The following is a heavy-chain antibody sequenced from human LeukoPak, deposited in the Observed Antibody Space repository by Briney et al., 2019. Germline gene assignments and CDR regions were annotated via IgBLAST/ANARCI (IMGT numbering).Heavy chain of an antibody. D-gene: IGHD3-9*01. J-gene: IGHJ4*02. CDR2: IFPSGGEV. Sequence: GGSLRLSCAASGFTFSTFAMLWVRQPRGKGLEWVSSIFPSGGEVHYADSVRGRFTISRDNSKNTLYLQMNSLRAEDTAVYYCANGPHYNILTGFYKVRSHLDYWGQGTLVTVSS. V-gene: IGHV3-23*01. CDR1: GFTFSTFA. CDR3: ANGPHYNILTGFYKVRSHLDY.